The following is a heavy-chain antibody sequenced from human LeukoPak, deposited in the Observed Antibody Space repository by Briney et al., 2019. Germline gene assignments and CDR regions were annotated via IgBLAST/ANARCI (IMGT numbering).Heavy chain of an antibody. CDR2: ISYDGSNK. D-gene: IGHD3-22*01. Sequence: PGKSLRLSCAASGFTFSSSVIHWVRQAPGKGLEWVAIISYDGSNKYYADSVKGRFTISRDNSRNTLYLQMNSLRTEDTAVYFCAKGLHSNSSAYYFDFWGQGALVTVSS. CDR3: AKGLHSNSSAYYFDF. J-gene: IGHJ4*02. CDR1: GFTFSSSV. V-gene: IGHV3-30*18.